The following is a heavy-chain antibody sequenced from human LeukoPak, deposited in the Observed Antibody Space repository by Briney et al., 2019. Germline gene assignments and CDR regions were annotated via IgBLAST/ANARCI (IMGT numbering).Heavy chain of an antibody. V-gene: IGHV4-61*02. CDR1: GGSISSGSYY. CDR3: ARDRDSSSSADY. Sequence: SQTLSLTCTVSGGSISSGSYYWSWIRQPAGKGLEWIGRIYTSGSTNYNPSLKSRVTISVDTSKNQSSLKLSSVTAADTAVYYCARDRDSSSSADYWGQGTLVTVSS. CDR2: IYTSGST. D-gene: IGHD6-6*01. J-gene: IGHJ4*02.